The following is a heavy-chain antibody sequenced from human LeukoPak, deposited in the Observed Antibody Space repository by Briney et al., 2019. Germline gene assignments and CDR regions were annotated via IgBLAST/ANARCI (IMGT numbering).Heavy chain of an antibody. Sequence: ASVKVSCKAPGYTFSDYDINWVRQATGQGLEWMGWMNPNSGNTGYAQRFQGRVTMTRDTSISTAYMELSSLKSEDTAVYYCVRATSYCSGSSCYNYWGQGTLFTAST. V-gene: IGHV1-8*01. J-gene: IGHJ4*02. CDR2: MNPNSGNT. CDR3: VRATSYCSGSSCYNY. D-gene: IGHD2-2*02. CDR1: GYTFSDYD.